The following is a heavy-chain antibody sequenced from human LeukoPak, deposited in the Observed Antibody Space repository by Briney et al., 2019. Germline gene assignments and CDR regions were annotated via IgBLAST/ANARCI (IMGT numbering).Heavy chain of an antibody. J-gene: IGHJ5*02. V-gene: IGHV4-4*02. CDR2: IYHSGST. Sequence: SETLSLTCAVSGDSISSSNWWTWVRPPPGRGLEWIGEIYHSGSTNYNPSFKSRVTMSLDKSKNQFSLKLTSVTAADTAVYYCAREAAGQWFDPWGQGTLVTVSS. CDR1: GDSISSSNW. D-gene: IGHD6-25*01. CDR3: AREAAGQWFDP.